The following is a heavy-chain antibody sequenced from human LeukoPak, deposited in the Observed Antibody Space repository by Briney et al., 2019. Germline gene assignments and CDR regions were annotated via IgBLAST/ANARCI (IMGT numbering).Heavy chain of an antibody. J-gene: IGHJ4*02. CDR1: GFTFNNAW. V-gene: IGHV3-15*01. Sequence: GGSLRLSCAASGFTFNNAWMSWVRQSPGKGLEWIGRIRSKTDGGTIDYPAPMEGRFTISRDDSKNTVYLQITSLKTEDTAVYYCAREAMMVYAIEPDSWGQGTLVTVSS. D-gene: IGHD2-8*01. CDR3: AREAMMVYAIEPDS. CDR2: IRSKTDGGTI.